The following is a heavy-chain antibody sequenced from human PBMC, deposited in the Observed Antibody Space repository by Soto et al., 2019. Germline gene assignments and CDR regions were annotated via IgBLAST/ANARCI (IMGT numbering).Heavy chain of an antibody. Sequence: GGSLRLSCAASGFTFSSYSMNWVRQAPGKGLEWVSYISSSSSTIYYADSVKGRFTISRDNAKNSLYLQMNSLRAEDTAVYYCARRMNDYGDFYYYYYMDVWGKGTTVTVSS. V-gene: IGHV3-48*01. CDR2: ISSSSSTI. J-gene: IGHJ6*03. CDR1: GFTFSSYS. CDR3: ARRMNDYGDFYYYYYMDV. D-gene: IGHD4-17*01.